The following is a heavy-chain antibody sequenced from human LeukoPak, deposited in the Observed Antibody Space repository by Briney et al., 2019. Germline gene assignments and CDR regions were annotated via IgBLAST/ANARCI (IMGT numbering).Heavy chain of an antibody. Sequence: ASVKVSCKASGGTFSSYAISWVRQAPGQGLEWMGGIIPIFGTANYAQKFQGRVTITADKSTSTAYMELGGMTSDDTAVYYCARPYCSGGSCHDYVDYWGQGTLVTVSS. CDR2: IIPIFGTA. CDR1: GGTFSSYA. J-gene: IGHJ4*02. V-gene: IGHV1-69*06. D-gene: IGHD2-15*01. CDR3: ARPYCSGGSCHDYVDY.